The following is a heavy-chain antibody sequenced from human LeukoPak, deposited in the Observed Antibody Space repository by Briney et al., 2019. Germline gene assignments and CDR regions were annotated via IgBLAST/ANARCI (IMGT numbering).Heavy chain of an antibody. D-gene: IGHD2-15*01. CDR2: ISYDGSNK. Sequence: PGRSLRLSCAASGFTFSSYGMHWVRQAPGKGLEWVAVISYDGSNKYYADSVKGRFTISRDNSKNTLYLQMNSLRAEDTAVHYCAKDGARYCSGGSCPYGMDVWGQGTTVTVSS. CDR1: GFTFSSYG. J-gene: IGHJ6*02. V-gene: IGHV3-30*18. CDR3: AKDGARYCSGGSCPYGMDV.